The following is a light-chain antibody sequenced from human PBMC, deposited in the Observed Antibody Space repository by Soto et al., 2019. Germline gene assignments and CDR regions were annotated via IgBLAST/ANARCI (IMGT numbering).Light chain of an antibody. V-gene: IGLV2-14*01. J-gene: IGLJ1*01. CDR2: EVS. CDR3: SSYKSSSTRV. Sequence: QSVPTQPASVSGSPGQSITISCTGTSSDVGGYNYVSWYQQHPGKAPKLMIYEVSNRPSGVSNRFSGSKSGNTASLTISGPQAEDEADYYCSSYKSSSTRVFGTGTKVTVL. CDR1: SSDVGGYNY.